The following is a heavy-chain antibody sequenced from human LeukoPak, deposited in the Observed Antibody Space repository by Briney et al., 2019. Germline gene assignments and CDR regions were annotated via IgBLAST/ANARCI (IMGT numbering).Heavy chain of an antibody. CDR1: GGSFSGYY. J-gene: IGHJ4*02. V-gene: IGHV4-34*01. CDR2: INHSGST. CDR3: ARFTREYYDFWSGYWNDYFDY. D-gene: IGHD3-3*01. Sequence: SETLSLTCAVYGGSFSGYYWSWIRQPPGKGLEWVGEINHSGSTNYNPSLKSRVTISVDTSKNQFSLKLSSVTAADTAVYYCARFTREYYDFWSGYWNDYFDYWGQGTLVTVSS.